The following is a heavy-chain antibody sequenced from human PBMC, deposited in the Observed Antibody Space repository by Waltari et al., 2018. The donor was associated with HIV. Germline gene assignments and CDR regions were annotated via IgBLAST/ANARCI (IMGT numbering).Heavy chain of an antibody. Sequence: VQLVESGGGSIKTGGSLRLSCSASGFSVSNHWMDWVRQGPGKGLVLVASLNGEGSIRNYADAVKGRFVISRDNARNTVYLQLNSLIVEDTAMYFCARASHYIEFSTFDGDYYFDVWGRGTRVAVSS. CDR2: LNGEGSIR. V-gene: IGHV3-74*01. CDR3: ARASHYIEFSTFDGDYYFDV. J-gene: IGHJ4*02. CDR1: GFSVSNHW. D-gene: IGHD2-15*01.